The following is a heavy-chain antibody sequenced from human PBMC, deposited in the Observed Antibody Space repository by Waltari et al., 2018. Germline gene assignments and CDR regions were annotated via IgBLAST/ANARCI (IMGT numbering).Heavy chain of an antibody. J-gene: IGHJ6*03. CDR1: GYNINAYG. Sequence: QVQLVQSGAEVKKPGASVKVSCKASGYNINAYGISWVRQAPGQGLEWMGWISAYDANTTYTQQFPGRVTMTTDTSTRTAYMELRSLSSDDTAVYYCARDQSLPTLGYYYMDVWGKGTTVTVSS. D-gene: IGHD3-10*01. CDR3: ARDQSLPTLGYYYMDV. CDR2: ISAYDANT. V-gene: IGHV1-18*01.